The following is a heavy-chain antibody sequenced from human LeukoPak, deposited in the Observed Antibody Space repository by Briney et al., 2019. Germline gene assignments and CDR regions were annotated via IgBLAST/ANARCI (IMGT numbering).Heavy chain of an antibody. J-gene: IGHJ4*02. Sequence: GGSLRLSCAASGFSFSTYAMSWVRQAPGKGLEWVSSISGSGGYTFYADSVKGRFTISRDNSKNTLYLQMNSLRAEDTAVYYCAKEAGERWQQQAADYWGQGSLVTVSS. CDR3: AKEAGERWQQQAADY. V-gene: IGHV3-23*01. CDR1: GFSFSTYA. D-gene: IGHD6-13*01. CDR2: ISGSGGYT.